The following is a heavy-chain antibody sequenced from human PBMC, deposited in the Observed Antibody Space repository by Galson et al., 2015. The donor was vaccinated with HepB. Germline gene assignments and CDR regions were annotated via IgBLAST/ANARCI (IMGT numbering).Heavy chain of an antibody. CDR2: IYYSGST. D-gene: IGHD3-10*01. CDR3: ARVGDVLLWFGELSGGMDV. Sequence: TLSLTCTVSGGSISSGGYYWSWIRQHPGKGLEWIGYIYYSGSTYYNPSLKSRVTISVDTSKNQFSLKLSSVTAADTAVYYCARVGDVLLWFGELSGGMDVWGQGTTVTVSS. V-gene: IGHV4-31*03. CDR1: GGSISSGGYY. J-gene: IGHJ6*02.